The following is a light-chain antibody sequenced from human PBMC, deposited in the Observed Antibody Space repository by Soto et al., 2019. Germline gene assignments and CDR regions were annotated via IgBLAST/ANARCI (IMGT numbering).Light chain of an antibody. CDR1: QSISSW. CDR2: KAS. V-gene: IGKV1-5*03. CDR3: QQYNSYPLT. J-gene: IGKJ4*01. Sequence: DIQMTQSPSTLSASVGDRVIITCRASQSISSWLAWYQQKAGKAPKLLIYKASSLDSGVPSRFSGSGSGTEFTLTISSLQPDDFATYYCQQYNSYPLTFGGGTKVDIK.